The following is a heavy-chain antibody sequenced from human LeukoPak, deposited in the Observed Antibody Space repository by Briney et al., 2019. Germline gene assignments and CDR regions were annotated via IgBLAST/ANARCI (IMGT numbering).Heavy chain of an antibody. CDR1: GFTVSSNY. V-gene: IGHV3-66*02. D-gene: IGHD6-6*01. CDR2: IYSGGST. J-gene: IGHJ6*03. CDR3: ARESSSSSPREDYYYYMDV. Sequence: GGSLRLYCAASGFTVSSNYMSWVRQAPGKGLEWVSVIYSGGSTYYADSVKGRFTISRDNSKNTLYLQMNSLRAEDTAVYYCARESSSSSPREDYYYYMDVWGKGTTVTVSS.